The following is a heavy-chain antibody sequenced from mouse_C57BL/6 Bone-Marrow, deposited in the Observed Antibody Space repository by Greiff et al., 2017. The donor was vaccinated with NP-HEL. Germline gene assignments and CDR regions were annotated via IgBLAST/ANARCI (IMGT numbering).Heavy chain of an antibody. V-gene: IGHV1-84*01. J-gene: IGHJ3*01. Sequence: QVQLKESGPELVKPGASVKISCKASGYTFTDYYINWVKQRPGQGLEWIGWIYPGSGNTKYNEKFKGKATLTVDTSSSTAYMQLSSLTSEDSAVYFCARGILRYGQDPWFAYWGQGTLVTVSA. CDR2: IYPGSGNT. CDR1: GYTFTDYY. CDR3: ARGILRYGQDPWFAY. D-gene: IGHD1-1*01.